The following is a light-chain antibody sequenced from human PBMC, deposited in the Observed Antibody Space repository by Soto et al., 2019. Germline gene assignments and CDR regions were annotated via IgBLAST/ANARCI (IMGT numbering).Light chain of an antibody. V-gene: IGKV3-15*01. CDR2: RAS. Sequence: IVMTQSPATLSVSPGDRATLSCRASQNIYNSIAWYQHRPGQAPRLLIYRASTRATGVPARFSGSGFETEYTLTISSLQSEDFAIYSCLQYHNLWAFGQGTKVDNK. CDR1: QNIYNS. CDR3: LQYHNLWA. J-gene: IGKJ1*01.